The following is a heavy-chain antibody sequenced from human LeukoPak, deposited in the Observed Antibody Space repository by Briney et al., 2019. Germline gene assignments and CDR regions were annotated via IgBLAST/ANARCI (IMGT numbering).Heavy chain of an antibody. Sequence: GGSLRLSCAASGFTFRRHWMHWVRQAPGKGLVWVARINSDGNSTSYADSVKGRFTISRDSATLYLQMNSLTAEDTAVYYCARGPANGGYGVDYWGQGTLVTVSS. J-gene: IGHJ4*02. D-gene: IGHD5-12*01. CDR3: ARGPANGGYGVDY. CDR1: GFTFRRHW. V-gene: IGHV3-74*01. CDR2: INSDGNST.